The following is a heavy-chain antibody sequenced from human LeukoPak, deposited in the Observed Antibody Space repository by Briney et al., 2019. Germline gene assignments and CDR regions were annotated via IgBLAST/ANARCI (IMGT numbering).Heavy chain of an antibody. CDR3: AKGSGRYYYYGMDV. V-gene: IGHV3-23*01. J-gene: IGHJ6*02. CDR1: GFTFSRYW. CDR2: ISNSGGSI. D-gene: IGHD3-9*01. Sequence: LPGGSLRLSCAASGFTFSRYWMSWVRQAPGKGLEWVSGISNSGGSINYADSVKGRFTISRDNSKNTLYLQMNSLRVEDTAVYYCAKGSGRYYYYGMDVWGQGTTVTVSS.